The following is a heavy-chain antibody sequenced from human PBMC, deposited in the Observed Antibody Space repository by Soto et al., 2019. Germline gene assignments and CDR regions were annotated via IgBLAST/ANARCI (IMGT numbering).Heavy chain of an antibody. CDR3: ARARLSSAAAGIMRNYYYGMDV. Sequence: PSETLSLTCAVSGGSISSSNWWSWVRQPPGKGLEWIGEIYHSGSTNYNPSLKSRVTISVDKSKNQFSLKLSSVTAADTAVYYCARARLSSAAAGIMRNYYYGMDVWGQGTTVTVSS. CDR1: GGSISSSNW. J-gene: IGHJ6*02. CDR2: IYHSGST. V-gene: IGHV4-4*02. D-gene: IGHD6-13*01.